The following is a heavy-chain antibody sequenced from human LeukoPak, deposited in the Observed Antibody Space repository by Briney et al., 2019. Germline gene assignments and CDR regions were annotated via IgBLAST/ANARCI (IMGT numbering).Heavy chain of an antibody. Sequence: GGSLRLSCAVSGFTFTNFAMMWVRQAPGKGLQGVTSITGEGVTYCADSVRGRFMLSRDTSKHTLYLQMHSLTPEDAALYFCEKGAAAGLVDCFDPWGQGTLVTVSS. D-gene: IGHD6-25*01. J-gene: IGHJ5*02. CDR1: GFTFTNFA. V-gene: IGHV3-23*01. CDR3: EKGAAAGLVDCFDP. CDR2: ITGEGVT.